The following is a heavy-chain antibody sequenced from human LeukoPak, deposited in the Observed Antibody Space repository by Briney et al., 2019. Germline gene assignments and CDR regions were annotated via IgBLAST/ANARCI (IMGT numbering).Heavy chain of an antibody. CDR3: ARVRGATAPDAFDI. CDR2: INYSGTT. D-gene: IGHD5-12*01. V-gene: IGHV4-34*01. CDR1: GGSFSDHY. J-gene: IGHJ3*02. Sequence: SETLSLTCAVYGGSFSDHYWSWVRQPPGKGLEWIGEINYSGTTSYIPSLKSRVTISIDTSENQISLKLSSVTAADTAVYYCARVRGATAPDAFDIWGQGTMVTVSS.